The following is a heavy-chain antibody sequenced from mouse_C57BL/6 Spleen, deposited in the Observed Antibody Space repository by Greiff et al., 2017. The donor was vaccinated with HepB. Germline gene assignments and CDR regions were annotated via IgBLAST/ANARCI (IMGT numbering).Heavy chain of an antibody. Sequence: QVQLQQSGPGLVAPSQSLSITCTVSGFSLTSYAISWVRQPPGKGLEWLGVIWTGGGTNYNSALKSRLSISKDNSKSQVFLKMNSLQTDDTARYYWARNRELGRNWYFDVWGTGTTVTVSS. D-gene: IGHD4-1*01. CDR3: ARNRELGRNWYFDV. CDR1: GFSLTSYA. J-gene: IGHJ1*03. CDR2: IWTGGGT. V-gene: IGHV2-9-1*01.